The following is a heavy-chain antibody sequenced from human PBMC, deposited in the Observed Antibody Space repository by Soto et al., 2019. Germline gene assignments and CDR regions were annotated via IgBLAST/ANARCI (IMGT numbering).Heavy chain of an antibody. D-gene: IGHD2-15*01. CDR2: IYYSGST. CDR1: GGSISSSSYY. Sequence: QLQLQESGPGLVKPSETLSLTCTVSGGSISSSSYYWGWIRQPPGKGLEWIGSIYYSGSTYYNPSLKSRVTISVDTFKNQFSLKQSSVTAADTAVYYCARQKVVVAATRFVFDYWGQGTLVTVSS. V-gene: IGHV4-39*01. CDR3: ARQKVVVAATRFVFDY. J-gene: IGHJ4*02.